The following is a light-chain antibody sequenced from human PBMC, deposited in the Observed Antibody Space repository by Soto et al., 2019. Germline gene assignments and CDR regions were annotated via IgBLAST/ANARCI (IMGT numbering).Light chain of an antibody. CDR2: EGS. CDR3: CSYAGTSTFYV. J-gene: IGLJ1*01. V-gene: IGLV2-23*01. Sequence: QSVLTQPASVSGSPGQSITISCTGTSSDVGTYNLVSWYQQYPGKAPKLMIYEGSKRPSGVSSRFSGSKSGNTASLTISGLQAEDEADYYCCSYAGTSTFYVFGTGTKATIL. CDR1: SSDVGTYNL.